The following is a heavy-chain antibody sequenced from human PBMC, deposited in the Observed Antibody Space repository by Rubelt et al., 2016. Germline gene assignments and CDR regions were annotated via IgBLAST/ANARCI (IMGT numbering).Heavy chain of an antibody. D-gene: IGHD3-9*01. Sequence: PGRSLRLSCASSGFPLEACVMHWVRHVPGKGLEWVPGFSWNSAMLQYADPVKGRFTISRDNPKNSLHLQMSSLRAEDTALYYCAKGLGTKYDILTGYAFDIWGPGTMVTVSS. CDR1: GFPLEACV. J-gene: IGHJ3*02. V-gene: IGHV3-9*01. CDR2: FSWNSAML. CDR3: AKGLGTKYDILTGYAFDI.